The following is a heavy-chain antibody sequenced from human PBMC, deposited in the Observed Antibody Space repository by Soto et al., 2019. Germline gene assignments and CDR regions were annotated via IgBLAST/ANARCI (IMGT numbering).Heavy chain of an antibody. Sequence: QVRLVQSGAEVMKPGASVKVSCESFGYAFSAYHMHWVRQAPGQGLEWLGVINPTGDSTTYPQKFQGRVTVTRDMSTSTVTMELRDLKSEDTAVYYCARTGGLTSFDVWGQGTMVTVSS. CDR2: INPTGDST. V-gene: IGHV1-46*01. D-gene: IGHD2-8*02. J-gene: IGHJ3*01. CDR1: GYAFSAYH. CDR3: ARTGGLTSFDV.